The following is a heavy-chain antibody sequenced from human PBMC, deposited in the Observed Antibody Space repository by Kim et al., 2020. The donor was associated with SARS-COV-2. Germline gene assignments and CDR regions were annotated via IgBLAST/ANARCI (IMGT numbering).Heavy chain of an antibody. CDR1: GVSISQSH. CDR2: LNPAGAT. D-gene: IGHD2-21*01. CDR3: ARHFGDWSDFYNFDY. V-gene: IGHV4-4*08. Sequence: SETLSLTCSVSGVSISQSHWSWIRQAPGKGLEWIGYLNPAGATNYNPSLWSRVSISADTYNNQVSLRVTSVTGADTAVYYCARHFGDWSDFYNFDYWGQGALVTVSS. J-gene: IGHJ4*02.